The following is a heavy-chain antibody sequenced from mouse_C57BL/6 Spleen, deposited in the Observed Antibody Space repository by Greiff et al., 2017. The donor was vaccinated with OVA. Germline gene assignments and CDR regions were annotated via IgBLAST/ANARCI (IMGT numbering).Heavy chain of an antibody. D-gene: IGHD2-4*01. Sequence: QVQLQQPGAKLVKPGASVKLSCKASGYTFTSYWMHWVKQRPGQGLEWIGMIHPNSGSTNYHEKFKSQVTLSVDNSSSTAFMQHSSQTSEDSAVYYCGRRRYDYDGYYFDYWGQGTTLTVSS. CDR3: GRRRYDYDGYYFDY. J-gene: IGHJ2*01. V-gene: IGHV1-64*01. CDR2: IHPNSGST. CDR1: GYTFTSYW.